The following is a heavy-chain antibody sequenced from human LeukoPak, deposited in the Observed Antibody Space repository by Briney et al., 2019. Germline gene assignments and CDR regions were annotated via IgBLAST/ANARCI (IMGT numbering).Heavy chain of an antibody. CDR2: IARDGRQT. CDR1: GFTLDDYS. D-gene: IGHD2-8*02. Sequence: GGSLGLSCAASGFTLDDYSMTWVRQPPGKGLEWVSLIARDGRQTYYVDSVKGRFTISRDNRKSSLYLQMIGLRTEDTAFYYCARVRYTTGWEYLDSWGQGTLVTVTS. V-gene: IGHV3-43*01. CDR3: ARVRYTTGWEYLDS. J-gene: IGHJ4*02.